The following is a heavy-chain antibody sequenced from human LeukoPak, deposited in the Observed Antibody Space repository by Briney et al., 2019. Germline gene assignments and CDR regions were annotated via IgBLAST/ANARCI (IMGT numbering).Heavy chain of an antibody. V-gene: IGHV1-46*01. CDR1: GYTFTSYY. CDR2: IIPSTGST. Sequence: ASVNVSCKASGYTFTSYYIHWVRQAPGQGLEWMGIIIPSTGSTSYAQKFQGRVTMIRDTSTSTVYMELSSLRSEDTAVYYCATYSGYDPFDYWGQGTLVTVSS. D-gene: IGHD5-12*01. J-gene: IGHJ4*02. CDR3: ATYSGYDPFDY.